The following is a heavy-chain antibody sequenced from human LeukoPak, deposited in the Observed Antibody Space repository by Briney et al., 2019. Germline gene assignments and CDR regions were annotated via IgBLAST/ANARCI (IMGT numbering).Heavy chain of an antibody. D-gene: IGHD1-26*01. CDR1: GGSISSYY. CDR3: ARVRYSGNYFYFGY. Sequence: SETLSLTCTVSGGSISSYYWSWIRQPPGKGLEWIGYIYYSGSTNYNPSLKSRVTISVDTSKNQFSLKLRSVTAADTAVYYCARVRYSGNYFYFGYWGQGTLVTVSS. CDR2: IYYSGST. V-gene: IGHV4-59*08. J-gene: IGHJ4*02.